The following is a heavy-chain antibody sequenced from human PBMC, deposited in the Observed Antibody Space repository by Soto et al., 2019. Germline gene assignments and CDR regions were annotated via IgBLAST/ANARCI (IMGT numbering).Heavy chain of an antibody. CDR2: IYYRGNT. V-gene: IGHV4-39*01. CDR1: GDSINSDNYY. J-gene: IGHJ4*02. CDR3: ARLEGLATISYYFDY. D-gene: IGHD3-9*01. Sequence: QLQLQESGPGLVKPSETLSLTCSVSGDSINSDNYYWGWIRQPPGKGLEWIGSIYYRGNTYYNPSFKTRVTISLDKSKSQFSLKLTSVTAADSAVYFCARLEGLATISYYFDYWGQGTLVTVSS.